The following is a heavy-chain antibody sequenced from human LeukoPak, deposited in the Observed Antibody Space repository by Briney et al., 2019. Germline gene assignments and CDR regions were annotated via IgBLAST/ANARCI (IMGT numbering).Heavy chain of an antibody. D-gene: IGHD2-15*01. CDR1: GGSVSSSDHF. Sequence: SETLSLTCTVSGGSVSSSDHFWNWIRQPPGKGLEWIGYVVNRGTTNYNPSLKSRVTISVDTSKNQFSLKLSSVTAADTAVYYCASATVVVAATASFEYFQHWGQGTLVTVSS. J-gene: IGHJ1*01. CDR3: ASATVVVAATASFEYFQH. CDR2: VVNRGTT. V-gene: IGHV4-61*08.